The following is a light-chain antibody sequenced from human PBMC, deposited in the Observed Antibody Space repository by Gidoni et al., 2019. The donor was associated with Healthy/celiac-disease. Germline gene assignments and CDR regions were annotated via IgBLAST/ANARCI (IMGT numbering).Light chain of an antibody. CDR2: GAS. Sequence: EIVLTQSPGTLSLSPGERATLSCRASQSVSSSYLAWYQQKPGQAPRLLIYGASSRATGIPDRFSGSGSGTDFTLTISRLEPEDFAVYYCQQYGSSFYTFXQXTKQXIK. J-gene: IGKJ2*01. CDR3: QQYGSSFYT. CDR1: QSVSSSY. V-gene: IGKV3-20*01.